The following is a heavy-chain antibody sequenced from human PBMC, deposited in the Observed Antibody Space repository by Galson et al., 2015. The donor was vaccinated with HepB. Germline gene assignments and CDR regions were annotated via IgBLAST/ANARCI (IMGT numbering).Heavy chain of an antibody. V-gene: IGHV4-61*02. J-gene: IGHJ4*02. Sequence: LSLTCTVSGGSISSGSYYWSWIRQPAGKGLEWIGRIYTSGSINYNPSLKSRVTISVDTSKNQFSLKLSSVTAADTAVYYCAWSGYSYAISYFDYWGQGTLVTVSS. CDR2: IYTSGSI. CDR1: GGSISSGSYY. D-gene: IGHD5-18*01. CDR3: AWSGYSYAISYFDY.